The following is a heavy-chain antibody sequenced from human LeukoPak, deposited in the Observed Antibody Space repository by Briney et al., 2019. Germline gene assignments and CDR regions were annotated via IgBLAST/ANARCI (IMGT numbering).Heavy chain of an antibody. D-gene: IGHD5-18*01. CDR2: VNSDGSGT. V-gene: IGHV3-74*01. J-gene: IGHJ4*02. CDR3: ARDPGYNYGFDY. CDR1: GFTFSRYS. Sequence: GGSLRLSCAASGFTFSRYSMHWVRQAPGKGLVWVSHVNSDGSGTDYADSVKGRFTISRDNAKNTLYLQMNSLRVEDTAVYYCARDPGYNYGFDYWGQGTLVTVSS.